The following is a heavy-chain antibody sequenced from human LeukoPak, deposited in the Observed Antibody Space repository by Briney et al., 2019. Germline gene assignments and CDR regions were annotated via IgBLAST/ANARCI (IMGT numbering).Heavy chain of an antibody. CDR2: ISDSGSTT. D-gene: IGHD2-15*01. V-gene: IGHV3-23*01. Sequence: GGSLRLSCAASGFTFRSYAMSWVRQAPGKGLEWVSGISDSGSTTYYADSVKGRFTISRDNSKNTLYLQINSLRAEDTAVYYCAKAGAVVVVAAKYFDYWGQGTLVTVSS. CDR3: AKAGAVVVVAAKYFDY. J-gene: IGHJ4*02. CDR1: GFTFRSYA.